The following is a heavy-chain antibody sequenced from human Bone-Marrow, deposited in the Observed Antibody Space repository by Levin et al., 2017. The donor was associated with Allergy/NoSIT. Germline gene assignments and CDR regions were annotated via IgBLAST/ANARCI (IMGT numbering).Heavy chain of an antibody. Sequence: HGESLKISCAASGYTFNSYGIHLARQAPGKGLEWVAFISSDGGIKHYVDSVKGRFTISRDNSENIVYLQMTSLRVEDSAVYYCATDGRVGRVPKYYYFGIDVWGQGTTVTVSS. CDR2: ISSDGGIK. V-gene: IGHV3-30*03. J-gene: IGHJ6*02. CDR3: ATDGRVGRVPKYYYFGIDV. D-gene: IGHD3-10*01. CDR1: GYTFNSYG.